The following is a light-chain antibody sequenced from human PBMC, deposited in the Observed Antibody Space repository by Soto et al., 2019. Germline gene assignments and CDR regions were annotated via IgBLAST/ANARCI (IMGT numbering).Light chain of an antibody. CDR1: QSISSW. CDR2: DAS. CDR3: QQRSRSLT. Sequence: DIQMTQSPSTLSASVGDRVTITCRASQSISSWLAWYQQKPGKAPKLLIYDASSLESGVPSRFSGSGSGTEFTLTISSLEPEDFAVYFCQQRSRSLTFGGGTKVDIK. J-gene: IGKJ4*01. V-gene: IGKV1-5*01.